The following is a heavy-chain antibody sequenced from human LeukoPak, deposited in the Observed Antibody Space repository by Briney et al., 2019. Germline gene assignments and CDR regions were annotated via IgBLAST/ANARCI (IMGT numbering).Heavy chain of an antibody. J-gene: IGHJ3*02. D-gene: IGHD5-24*01. Sequence: GESPKISCKGSGYSFTSYWIGWVRQMPGKGLEWMGIIYPGDSDTRYSPSFQGQVTISTDKSISTAYLQWSSLKASDTAMYYCARRLLRDGYNYDAFDIWGQGTMVTVSS. CDR1: GYSFTSYW. CDR3: ARRLLRDGYNYDAFDI. V-gene: IGHV5-51*01. CDR2: IYPGDSDT.